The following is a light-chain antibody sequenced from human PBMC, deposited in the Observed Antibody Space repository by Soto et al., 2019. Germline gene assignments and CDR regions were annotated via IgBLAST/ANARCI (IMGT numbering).Light chain of an antibody. J-gene: IGLJ3*02. CDR2: LEGSGTY. V-gene: IGLV4-60*02. CDR3: ETWDTNARV. CDR1: SEHSSYI. Sequence: QLVLTQSSSASASLGSSVKLTCTLNSEHSSYIIAWHQQQPGKAPRYLMNLEGSGTYNKGSGVPDRFSGSSSGADRYLTISNLQFEDEADYYCETWDTNARVFGGGTKLTVL.